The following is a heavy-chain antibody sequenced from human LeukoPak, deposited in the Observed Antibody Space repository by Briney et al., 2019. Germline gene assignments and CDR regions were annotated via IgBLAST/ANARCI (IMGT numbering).Heavy chain of an antibody. CDR3: ARAGAVAGTYDAFDI. CDR2: IIPILGIA. CDR1: GGTFSSYA. D-gene: IGHD6-19*01. J-gene: IGHJ3*02. V-gene: IGHV1-69*04. Sequence: GSSVKVSCKASGGTFSSYAISWVRQAPGQGLEWMGRIIPILGIANYAQKFQGRVTITADKSTSTAYMELSSLRSEDTAVYYCARAGAVAGTYDAFDIWGQGTMATVSS.